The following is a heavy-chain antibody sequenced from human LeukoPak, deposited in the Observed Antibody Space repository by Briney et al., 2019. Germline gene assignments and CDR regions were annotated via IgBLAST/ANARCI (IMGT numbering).Heavy chain of an antibody. D-gene: IGHD2-2*02. CDR1: GGSISSGGYY. Sequence: SQTLSLTCTVSGGSISSGGYYRSWIRQHPGKGLEWIGYIYYSGSTYYNPSLKSRVTISVDTSKNQFSLKLSPVTAADTAVYYCARSYPGLYYYGMDVWDKGTTVTVSS. J-gene: IGHJ6*04. V-gene: IGHV4-31*03. CDR3: ARSYPGLYYYGMDV. CDR2: IYYSGST.